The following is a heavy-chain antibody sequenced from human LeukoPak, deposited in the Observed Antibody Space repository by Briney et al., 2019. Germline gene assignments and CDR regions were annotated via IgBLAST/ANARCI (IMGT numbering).Heavy chain of an antibody. CDR3: ASISGASWGDY. D-gene: IGHD3-16*01. J-gene: IGHJ4*02. CDR2: ISYDGSNI. V-gene: IGHV3-30-3*01. Sequence: GRSLRLACAASGFTFSTHALHWVRQAPGKGLEWVAVISYDGSNIYYADSVKGRFTISRDNSKNTLYLQMNSLRAEDTAVYYCASISGASWGDYWGQGTLVTVSS. CDR1: GFTFSTHA.